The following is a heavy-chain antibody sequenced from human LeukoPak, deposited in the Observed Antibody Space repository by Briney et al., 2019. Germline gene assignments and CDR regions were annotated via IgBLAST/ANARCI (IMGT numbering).Heavy chain of an antibody. CDR2: ISYDGSNK. CDR1: GFTFSSYA. J-gene: IGHJ4*02. V-gene: IGHV3-30-3*01. D-gene: IGHD3-9*01. Sequence: GGSLRLSCAASGFTFSSYAMHWVRQAPGKGLEWVAVISYDGSNKYYAHSVKGRFTISRDSSKNTLYLQMNSLRAEDTAVYYCARTGDGILTGFDYWGQGTLVTVSS. CDR3: ARTGDGILTGFDY.